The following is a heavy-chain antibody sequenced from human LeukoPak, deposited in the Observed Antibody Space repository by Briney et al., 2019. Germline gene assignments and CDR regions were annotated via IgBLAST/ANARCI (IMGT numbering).Heavy chain of an antibody. D-gene: IGHD3-10*01. J-gene: IGHJ4*02. V-gene: IGHV3-66*01. CDR2: IYRGGNT. Sequence: GGSLRLSCAASGFTVTNDCMSWVRQAPGKGLEGVSVIYRGGNTYYADSVQGRYTISRDHSNNTLYLQMNSLGADDTAVYYCTLRGSGSHYEGASVYWGRGTLVTVSS. CDR3: TLRGSGSHYEGASVY. CDR1: GFTVTNDC.